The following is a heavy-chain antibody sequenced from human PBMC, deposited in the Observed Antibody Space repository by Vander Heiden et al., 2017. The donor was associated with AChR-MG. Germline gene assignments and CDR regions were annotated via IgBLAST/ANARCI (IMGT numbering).Heavy chain of an antibody. CDR3: AKAQMPFSGSYYGTLDY. D-gene: IGHD1-26*01. V-gene: IGHV3-30*18. CDR2: ISYDGSNK. J-gene: IGHJ4*02. CDR1: GFTFSRYG. Sequence: QVPLVESGGGVVQLGRSMRPSCAASGFTFSRYGMHWVRQAPGKGLEWVAVISYDGSNKYYADSVKGRFTISRDNSKNTLYLQMNSLRAEDTAVYYCAKAQMPFSGSYYGTLDYWGQGTLVTVSS.